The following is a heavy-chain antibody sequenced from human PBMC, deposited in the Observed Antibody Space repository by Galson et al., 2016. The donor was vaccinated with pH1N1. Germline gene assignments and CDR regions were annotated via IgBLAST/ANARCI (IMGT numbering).Heavy chain of an antibody. V-gene: IGHV1-69*13. J-gene: IGHJ6*02. D-gene: IGHD3-16*01. Sequence: SVKVSCKASGGTFSSHAIGRYAISWVRQAPGQGLEWMGGNIPMFPTPRYAQKFQDRVTLTADASTSTAYMELSSLRSEDTAVYYCARPDQGAPYYYYGMDVWGQGTTVTVSS. CDR3: ARPDQGAPYYYYGMDV. CDR1: GGTFSSHAIGRYA. CDR2: NIPMFPTP.